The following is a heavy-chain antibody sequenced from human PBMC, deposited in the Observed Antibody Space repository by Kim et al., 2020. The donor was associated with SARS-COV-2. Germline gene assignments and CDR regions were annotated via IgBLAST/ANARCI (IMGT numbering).Heavy chain of an antibody. V-gene: IGHV1-69*02. J-gene: IGHJ4*02. CDR3: ARLGYCSSTSCYDDDY. Sequence: KFQGRVTITADKSTSTAYMELSSLRSEDTAVYYCARLGYCSSTSCYDDDYWGQGTLVTVSS. D-gene: IGHD2-2*01.